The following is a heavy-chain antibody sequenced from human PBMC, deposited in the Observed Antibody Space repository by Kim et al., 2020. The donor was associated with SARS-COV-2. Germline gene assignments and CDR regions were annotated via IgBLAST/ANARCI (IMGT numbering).Heavy chain of an antibody. D-gene: IGHD2-15*01. Sequence: ASVKVSCKASGYTFTSYDINWVRQATGQGLEWMGWMNPNSGNTGYAQKFQGRVTMTRNTSISTAYMELSSLRSEDTAVYYCARGLFGGYCSGGSCYSRGYYYMDVWGKGTTVTVSS. V-gene: IGHV1-8*01. CDR3: ARGLFGGYCSGGSCYSRGYYYMDV. J-gene: IGHJ6*03. CDR1: GYTFTSYD. CDR2: MNPNSGNT.